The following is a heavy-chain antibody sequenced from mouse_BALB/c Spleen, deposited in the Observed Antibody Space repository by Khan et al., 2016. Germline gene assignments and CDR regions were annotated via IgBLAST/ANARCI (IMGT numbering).Heavy chain of an antibody. D-gene: IGHD2-1*01. J-gene: IGHJ4*01. V-gene: IGHV1-7*01. Sequence: QVQLQQSGAELAKPGASVKMSCKASGYTFTSYWMHWVKQRPGQGLEWIGYINPSTGYTEYNQKFRDMATLTADKSSSPAYIQLSSLTSEDSAVYYCVSLYGNYVPYALDYWGQGTSVTVSS. CDR3: VSLYGNYVPYALDY. CDR1: GYTFTSYW. CDR2: INPSTGYT.